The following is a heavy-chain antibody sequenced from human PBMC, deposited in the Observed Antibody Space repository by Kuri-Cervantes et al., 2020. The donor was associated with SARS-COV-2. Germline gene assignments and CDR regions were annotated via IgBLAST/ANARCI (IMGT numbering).Heavy chain of an antibody. D-gene: IGHD1-26*01. CDR2: IWYDGINK. CDR1: GFTFSSYG. Sequence: GESLKISCAASGFTFSSYGMHWVRQAPGKGLEWVALIWYDGINKYYADSMKGRFTISRDNSKNTLYLQMNSLRAEDTAVYYCARDVRYSGSYQCTSWGQGTVVTVSS. J-gene: IGHJ5*02. V-gene: IGHV3-33*01. CDR3: ARDVRYSGSYQCTS.